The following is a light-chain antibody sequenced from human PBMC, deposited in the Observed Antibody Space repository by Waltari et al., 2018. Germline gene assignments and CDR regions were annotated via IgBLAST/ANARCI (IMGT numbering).Light chain of an antibody. CDR1: QSVGRT. CDR2: AAS. CDR3: QHYVRLPVT. J-gene: IGKJ1*01. V-gene: IGKV3-20*01. Sequence: ETATLSCRASQSVGRTLAWYQQKPGQAPRLLIYAASTRATGIPDRFSGSGSGTDFRLTISRVEPEDFAVYYCQHYVRLPVTFGQGTTVELK.